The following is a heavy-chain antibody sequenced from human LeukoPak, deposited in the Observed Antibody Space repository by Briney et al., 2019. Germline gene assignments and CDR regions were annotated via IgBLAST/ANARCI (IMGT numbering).Heavy chain of an antibody. V-gene: IGHV4-39*01. CDR1: GGSISSSSYY. J-gene: IGHJ4*02. CDR2: IYYSGST. Sequence: SETLSLTCTVSGGSISSSSYYWGWIRQPPGKGLEWIGSIYYSGSTYYNTALKSRVTMSVDTSNNQFSLKLSSVTAADTAMYYCARITYYYDSPPDWGQGTLVTVSS. CDR3: ARITYYYDSPPD. D-gene: IGHD3-22*01.